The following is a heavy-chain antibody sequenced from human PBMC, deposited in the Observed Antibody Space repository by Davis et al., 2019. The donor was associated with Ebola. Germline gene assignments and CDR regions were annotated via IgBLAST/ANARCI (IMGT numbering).Heavy chain of an antibody. CDR3: ARHVAVAGGGWFDP. Sequence: SETLSLTCAVYGGSFSGYYWSWIRQPPGKGLEWIGEINHSGSTNYNPSLKSRVTISVDTSKNQFSLKLSSVTAADTAVYYCARHVAVAGGGWFDPWGQGTLVTVSS. CDR2: INHSGST. CDR1: GGSFSGYY. V-gene: IGHV4-34*01. D-gene: IGHD6-19*01. J-gene: IGHJ5*02.